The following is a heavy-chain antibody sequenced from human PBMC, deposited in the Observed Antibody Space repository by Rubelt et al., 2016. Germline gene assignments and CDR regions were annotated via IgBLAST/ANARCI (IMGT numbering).Heavy chain of an antibody. J-gene: IGHJ4*02. CDR3: GRAWDCGDRFPIDD. Sequence: QVQLVQSGAEVKKPGASVKVSCKASGYTFTSYGISWVRQAPGQGLEWMGWISAYNGDTKYAHKLQGRGTLTTDTSTNTAYMELTNLKSDDTAVYYCGRAWDCGDRFPIDDWGQGTLVTVSS. V-gene: IGHV1-18*01. D-gene: IGHD4-17*01. CDR2: ISAYNGDT. CDR1: GYTFTSYG.